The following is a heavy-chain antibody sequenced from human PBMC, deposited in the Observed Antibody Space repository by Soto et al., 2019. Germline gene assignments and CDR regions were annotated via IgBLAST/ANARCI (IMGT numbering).Heavy chain of an antibody. D-gene: IGHD4-17*01. V-gene: IGHV1-69*12. Sequence: QVQPVLSGAEVKKPGSSVKVSCKASGGTFSSYALSWVRQAPGQGLEWMGGIIPICGSANYAQKFQGRVTITADESTSTAYMEPSSTRSEATAVDYSARGGATGNPRKDRRIDYGGGMDVWGQGTPVTVSS. CDR2: IIPICGSA. CDR3: ARGGATGNPRKDRRIDYGGGMDV. CDR1: GGTFSSYA. J-gene: IGHJ6*02.